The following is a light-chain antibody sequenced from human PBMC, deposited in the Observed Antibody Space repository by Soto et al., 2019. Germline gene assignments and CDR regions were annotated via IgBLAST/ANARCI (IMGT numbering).Light chain of an antibody. V-gene: IGKV1-27*01. CDR1: QDISNY. CDR2: AAS. J-gene: IGKJ4*01. CDR3: QKYNSAPLT. Sequence: DIQMTQSPSSLSASVGDRVTITCRASQDISNYLAWYQQKPGKVPKLLICAASTLQSGVPSRFSGSGSGTDFTLTISSLQPEDVATYYCQKYNSAPLTFGGGTKVEMK.